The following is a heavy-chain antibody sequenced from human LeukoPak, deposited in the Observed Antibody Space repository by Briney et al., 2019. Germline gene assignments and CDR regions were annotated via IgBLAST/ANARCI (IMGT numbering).Heavy chain of an antibody. CDR1: GFTFSNYA. J-gene: IGHJ4*02. CDR2: ITSSGGDT. Sequence: GGSLRLSCAVSGFTFSNYAMSWVRQAPGKGLEWVSAITSSGGDTYNADSVEGRCTISRDNSKDALYLQMNSLRAEDTAVYYCARVGYSGYDYDYWGQGTLVTVSS. V-gene: IGHV3-23*01. D-gene: IGHD5-12*01. CDR3: ARVGYSGYDYDY.